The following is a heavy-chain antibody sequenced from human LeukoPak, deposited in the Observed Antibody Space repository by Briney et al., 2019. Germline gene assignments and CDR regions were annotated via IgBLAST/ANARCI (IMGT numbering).Heavy chain of an antibody. CDR1: GGSISSYY. Sequence: SETLSLTCTVSGGSISSYYWNWIRQPPGKGLGWIGYIYYSGSTNFNPSLKSRVTISVDTSKNHFSLKLSSVTAADTAVYYCAREREYLRCGSRKRWVDPWGQGNLVTGSS. CDR2: IYYSGST. D-gene: IGHD2-15*01. V-gene: IGHV4-59*01. CDR3: AREREYLRCGSRKRWVDP. J-gene: IGHJ5*01.